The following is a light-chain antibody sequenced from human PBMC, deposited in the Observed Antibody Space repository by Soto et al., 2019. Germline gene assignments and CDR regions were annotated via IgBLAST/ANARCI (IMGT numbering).Light chain of an antibody. CDR3: QRYNSAPLT. J-gene: IGKJ4*02. Sequence: DIQMTQSPSSLSVSVGDRVTITCRASQDISNFLAWFQQKPGKVPKLLIYAASTLQSGVPSRFSGSGSGTDFILTINSLQPEDVAMYYCQRYNSAPLTLGGGTKVDIK. CDR1: QDISNF. V-gene: IGKV1-27*01. CDR2: AAS.